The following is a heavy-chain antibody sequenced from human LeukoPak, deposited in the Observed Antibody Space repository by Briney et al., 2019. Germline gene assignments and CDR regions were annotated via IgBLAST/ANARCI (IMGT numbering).Heavy chain of an antibody. D-gene: IGHD3-9*01. CDR3: ARDRPGSERLYDILTGYYYYYYGMDV. Sequence: GGSLRLSCAASGFTFSSYSMNWVRQAPGKGLEWVSSISSSSSYIYYADSVKGRFTISRDNAKNSLYLQMNSLRAEDTAVYYCARDRPGSERLYDILTGYYYYYYGMDVWGQGTTVTVSS. J-gene: IGHJ6*02. CDR2: ISSSSSYI. CDR1: GFTFSSYS. V-gene: IGHV3-21*01.